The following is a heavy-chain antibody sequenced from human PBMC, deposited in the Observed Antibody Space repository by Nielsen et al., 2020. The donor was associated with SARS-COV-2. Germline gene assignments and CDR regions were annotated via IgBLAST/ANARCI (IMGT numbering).Heavy chain of an antibody. D-gene: IGHD1-26*01. CDR3: AKGSRPIVGATTGFDY. Sequence: GESLKISCAASGFTFSSYAMSWVRQAPGKGLEWVSAISGSGGSTYYADSVKGRFTISRDNSKNTLYLQMNSLRAEDTAVYYCAKGSRPIVGATTGFDYWGQGTLVTVSS. J-gene: IGHJ4*02. V-gene: IGHV3-23*01. CDR2: ISGSGGST. CDR1: GFTFSSYA.